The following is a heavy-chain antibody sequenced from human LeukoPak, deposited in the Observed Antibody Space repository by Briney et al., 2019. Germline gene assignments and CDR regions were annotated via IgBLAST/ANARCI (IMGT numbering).Heavy chain of an antibody. V-gene: IGHV4-34*01. CDR3: ARDVASSSSPLIDY. J-gene: IGHJ4*02. CDR1: GGSFSGYY. CDR2: INHSGST. Sequence: SETLSLTCAVDGGSFSGYYWSWIRQPPGKGLEWIGEINHSGSTNYNPSLKSRVTISVDTSKNQFSLKLSSVTAADTAVYYCARDVASSSSPLIDYWGQGTLVTVSS. D-gene: IGHD6-6*01.